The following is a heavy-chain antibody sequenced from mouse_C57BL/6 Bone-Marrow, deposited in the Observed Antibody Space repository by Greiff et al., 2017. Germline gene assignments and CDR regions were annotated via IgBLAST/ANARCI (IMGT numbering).Heavy chain of an antibody. CDR2: ISSGGSYT. CDR1: GFTFSSYG. Sequence: DVMLVESGGDLVKPGGSLKLSCAASGFTFSSYGMSWVRQTPDKRLEWVATISSGGSYTYYPDSVKGRFTISRDNAKNTLYLQMSSLKSEDTAMYYCATYYYGSSYDWYFDVWGTGTTVTVSS. J-gene: IGHJ1*03. D-gene: IGHD1-1*01. V-gene: IGHV5-6*02. CDR3: ATYYYGSSYDWYFDV.